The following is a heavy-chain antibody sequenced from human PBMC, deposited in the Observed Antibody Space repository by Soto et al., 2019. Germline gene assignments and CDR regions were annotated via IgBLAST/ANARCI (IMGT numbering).Heavy chain of an antibody. J-gene: IGHJ4*02. Sequence: EVQLVESGGGLVKPGGSLRLSCAASGFTFSSYSMNWVRQAPGKGLEWVSSISSSSSYIYYADSVKGRFTISRDNAKNSLYLQMNSLRAEDTAVYYCARGSNWNYFSQIDYWGQGTLVTVSS. CDR2: ISSSSSYI. CDR1: GFTFSSYS. CDR3: ARGSNWNYFSQIDY. D-gene: IGHD1-7*01. V-gene: IGHV3-21*01.